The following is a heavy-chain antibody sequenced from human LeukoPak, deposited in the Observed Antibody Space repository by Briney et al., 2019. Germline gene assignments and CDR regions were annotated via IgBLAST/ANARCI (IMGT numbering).Heavy chain of an antibody. CDR1: GFSFSTYW. D-gene: IGHD6-13*01. J-gene: IGHJ4*02. Sequence: PGGSLRLSCTASGFSFSTYWMSWVRQAPGKGLEWVAHIKHDGTEKYYVDSVKGRFTISRDNAKNSLYLQMNTLRAEDTAVYYCARVAYSSSWYEFFDYWGQGTLVTVSS. CDR3: ARVAYSSSWYEFFDY. CDR2: IKHDGTEK. V-gene: IGHV3-7*01.